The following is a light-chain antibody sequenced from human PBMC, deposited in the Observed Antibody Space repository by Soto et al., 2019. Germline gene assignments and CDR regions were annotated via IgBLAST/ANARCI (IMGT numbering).Light chain of an antibody. CDR2: KAS. J-gene: IGKJ4*01. CDR3: QQYDNYST. Sequence: DIQMTQSPSTLSASVGDRVTITCRASQTIRSWVAWYQQKPGKAPRLLIYKASSLENGVPSRFSGSGFGTDFTLTISSLQPDDSATYYCQQYDNYSTFGGGTKVEIK. V-gene: IGKV1-5*03. CDR1: QTIRSW.